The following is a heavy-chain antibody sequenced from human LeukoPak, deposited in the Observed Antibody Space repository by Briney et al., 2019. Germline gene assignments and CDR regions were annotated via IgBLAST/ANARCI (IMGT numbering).Heavy chain of an antibody. V-gene: IGHV3-33*01. CDR3: AATVESGY. J-gene: IGHJ4*02. CDR1: GFTFSTYG. CDR2: IWYDGSDK. Sequence: GRSLRLSCAASGFTFSTYGMHWVRQPPGKGLEWVAVIWYDGSDKYYADSVKGRFTISRDNSKNTLYLQMNSLRAEDTAIYYCAATVESGYWGEGTLVTVSS. D-gene: IGHD4-17*01.